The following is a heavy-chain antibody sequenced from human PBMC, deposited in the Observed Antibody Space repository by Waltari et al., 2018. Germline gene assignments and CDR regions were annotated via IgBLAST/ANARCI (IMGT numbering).Heavy chain of an antibody. J-gene: IGHJ5*02. CDR2: INPNSGGT. D-gene: IGHD6-13*01. CDR1: GYTFTGYY. Sequence: QVQLVQSGAEVKKPGASVKVSCKASGYTFTGYYMHWVRQAPGQGREWRGWINPNSGGTNYAKKFKGRVTMTRDTAISTAYMELSRLRSDDTAVYYCARDSSSLNWFDPWGQGTLVTVSS. V-gene: IGHV1-2*02. CDR3: ARDSSSLNWFDP.